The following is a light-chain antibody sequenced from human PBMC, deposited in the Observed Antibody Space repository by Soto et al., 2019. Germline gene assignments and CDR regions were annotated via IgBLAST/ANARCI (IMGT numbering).Light chain of an antibody. CDR3: QQYGNSPLT. CDR1: QSVSSSY. CDR2: RAS. V-gene: IGKV3-20*01. J-gene: IGKJ4*01. Sequence: EIVLTQSPDTLSLSPGERATLSCRASQSVSSSYLAWYQQKPGQSPRLLIYRASSRATGIPDRFSGSGSGKDFTLTISRLEPEDFAVYYCQQYGNSPLTFGGGTKVEIK.